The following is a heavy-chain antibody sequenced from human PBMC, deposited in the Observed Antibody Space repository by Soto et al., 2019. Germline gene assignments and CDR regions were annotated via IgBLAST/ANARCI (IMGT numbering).Heavy chain of an antibody. D-gene: IGHD3-3*01. CDR2: TYYRSKWYN. J-gene: IGHJ3*02. V-gene: IGHV6-1*01. Sequence: PSQTLSLTCAISGDSVSSNSAAWNWIRQSPSRGLEWLGRTYYRSKWYNDYAVSVKSRTTINPDTSKNQFSLQLNSVTPEDTAVYYCARDRLPYYDFWSGGWLSDAFDIWGQGTMVTVSS. CDR1: GDSVSSNSAA. CDR3: ARDRLPYYDFWSGGWLSDAFDI.